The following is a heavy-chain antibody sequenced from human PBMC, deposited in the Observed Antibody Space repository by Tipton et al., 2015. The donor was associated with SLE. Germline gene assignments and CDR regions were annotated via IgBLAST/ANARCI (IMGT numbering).Heavy chain of an antibody. D-gene: IGHD1-1*01. Sequence: TLSLTCTVPGGSISSSYWSWIRQPPGKSLEWIGFNYYNGGTNYNPSLESRLTISVDTSKKQFSLNLSSVTAADTAIYYCARDQTGLFDYWGQGTLVTVSS. J-gene: IGHJ4*02. CDR1: GGSISSSY. CDR3: ARDQTGLFDY. CDR2: NYYNGGT. V-gene: IGHV4-59*12.